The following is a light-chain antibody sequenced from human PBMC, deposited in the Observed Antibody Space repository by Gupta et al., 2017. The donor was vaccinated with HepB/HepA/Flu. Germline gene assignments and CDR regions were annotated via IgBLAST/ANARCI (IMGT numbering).Light chain of an antibody. CDR2: DAS. J-gene: IGKJ5*01. CDR1: QIVGSNF. CDR3: QQDDSSPVT. Sequence: IFTQSPRTLSLSPGDRPTLSCRASQIVGSNFLAWYQQRPAQPPRLLIYDASNGATGIPDRFSGSGSGTEFTLTITRLEPEDFAIYYCQQDDSSPVTFGQGTRVEIK. V-gene: IGKV3-20*01.